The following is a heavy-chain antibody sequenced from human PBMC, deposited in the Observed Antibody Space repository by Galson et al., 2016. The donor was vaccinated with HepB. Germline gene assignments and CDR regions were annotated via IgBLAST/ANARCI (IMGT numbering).Heavy chain of an antibody. CDR1: GYTFISYG. J-gene: IGHJ4*02. D-gene: IGHD6-6*01. CDR3: ARDVAARLGPGLDH. V-gene: IGHV1-18*01. Sequence: SVKVSCKASGYTFISYGFSWVRQAPGHGLEWMGWIDAYSGDTKYALKFQDRFTVITDASTSTVSMELRGLRPDDTAVYYCARDVAARLGPGLDHWGQGTLVTVSS. CDR2: IDAYSGDT.